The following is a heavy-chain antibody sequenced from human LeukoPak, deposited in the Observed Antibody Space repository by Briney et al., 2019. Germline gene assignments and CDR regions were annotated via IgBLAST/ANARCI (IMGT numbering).Heavy chain of an antibody. J-gene: IGHJ4*02. V-gene: IGHV3-73*01. CDR2: IRSKANNYAT. D-gene: IGHD1-26*01. CDR3: SREPGFSWE. Sequence: PGGSLRLSCAASGFTFSASSIHWVRQASGKGLEWVGRIRSKANNYATAYAASVKGRFSISRDDLKNTAYLQMNSLKTEDTAVYYCSREPGFSWEGGQGTLVTVSS. CDR1: GFTFSASS.